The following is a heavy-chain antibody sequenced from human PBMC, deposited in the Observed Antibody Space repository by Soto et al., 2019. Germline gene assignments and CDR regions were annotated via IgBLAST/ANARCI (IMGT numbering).Heavy chain of an antibody. D-gene: IGHD6-13*01. Sequence: ASVKVSCKASGYTFTSYAMHWVRQAPGQRLEWMGWINAGNGITKYSQKLQGRVTITRDTSASTAYMELSSLRSADTAVYYCARERGYSSSRYYDYWGQGTLVTVSS. CDR1: GYTFTSYA. V-gene: IGHV1-3*01. CDR3: ARERGYSSSRYYDY. CDR2: INAGNGIT. J-gene: IGHJ4*02.